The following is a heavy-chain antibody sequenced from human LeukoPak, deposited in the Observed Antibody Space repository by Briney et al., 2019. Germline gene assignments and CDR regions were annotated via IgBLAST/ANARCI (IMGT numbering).Heavy chain of an antibody. J-gene: IGHJ5*02. CDR2: ISPSGTI. V-gene: IGHV4-4*07. Sequence: NASETLSLTCTVSGGYTGSHYWSWIRQPAGKGLEWIGRISPSGTIHYNPSLGSRVTMSVDTSKNYFSLRLSFVIAGDTAVYYCARDFYASGFYFWFDPWGQGILVTVSS. CDR3: ARDFYASGFYFWFDP. D-gene: IGHD2/OR15-2a*01. CDR1: GGYTGSHY.